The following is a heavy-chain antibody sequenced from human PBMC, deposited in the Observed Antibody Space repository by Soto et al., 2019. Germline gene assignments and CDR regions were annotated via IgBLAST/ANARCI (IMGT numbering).Heavy chain of an antibody. CDR3: VHSIRGWYEPFDY. V-gene: IGHV2-5*02. CDR2: IYWGDDK. CDR1: GFSLTTSEMG. J-gene: IGHJ4*02. Sequence: QITLKESGPTLVRPTQTLTLTCTFSGFSLTTSEMGVGWIRQPPGKALGWLAVIYWGDDKFHSPSLKSRLTITKDSSENQVVLTMTNMDPVDTGTYYCVHSIRGWYEPFDYWGQGTLVTVSS. D-gene: IGHD6-19*01.